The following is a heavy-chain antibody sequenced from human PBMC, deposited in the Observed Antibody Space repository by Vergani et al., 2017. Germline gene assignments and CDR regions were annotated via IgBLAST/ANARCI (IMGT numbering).Heavy chain of an antibody. V-gene: IGHV1-46*01. Sequence: QVQLVQSGAEVKKPGASVKVSCKASGYTFTSYYMHWVRQAPGKGLEWMGIINPSGGSTSYAQKFQGRVTMTRDTSTSTAYMELRSLRSDDTAVYYCARDVSYYGSGSYYNDDYWGQGTLVTVSS. CDR1: GYTFTSYY. CDR2: INPSGGST. CDR3: ARDVSYYGSGSYYNDDY. J-gene: IGHJ4*02. D-gene: IGHD3-10*01.